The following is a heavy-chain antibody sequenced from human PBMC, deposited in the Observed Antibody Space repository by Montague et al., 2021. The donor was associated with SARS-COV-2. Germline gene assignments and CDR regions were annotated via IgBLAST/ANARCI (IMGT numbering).Heavy chain of an antibody. J-gene: IGHJ4*02. CDR3: VEIVGAADY. Sequence: ETLSLTCTVSGGSISSSSYYWGWIRQPPGKGLEWIGSIYYSGCTYYNPSLKSRVTISVYTSKNQFYLKLSSVTAADTAVYYCVEIVGAADYWGQGTLVTVSS. D-gene: IGHD1-26*01. CDR1: GGSISSSSYY. V-gene: IGHV4-39*01. CDR2: IYYSGCT.